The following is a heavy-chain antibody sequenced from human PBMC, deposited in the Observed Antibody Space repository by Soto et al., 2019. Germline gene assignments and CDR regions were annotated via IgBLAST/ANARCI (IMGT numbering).Heavy chain of an antibody. D-gene: IGHD6-13*01. Sequence: GGPLRLSCAPSEFTFSSYSMNCVRQAPRKGLEWVSSISSSSSYIYYADSVKGRFTISRDNAKKSLYLQMNSLRAEDTAVYYCARDKYSSSWSNWFDPWGQGTLVTVSS. CDR2: ISSSSSYI. CDR1: EFTFSSYS. J-gene: IGHJ5*02. CDR3: ARDKYSSSWSNWFDP. V-gene: IGHV3-21*01.